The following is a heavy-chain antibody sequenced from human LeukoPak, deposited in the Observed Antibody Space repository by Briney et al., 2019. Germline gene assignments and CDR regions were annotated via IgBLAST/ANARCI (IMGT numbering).Heavy chain of an antibody. CDR3: ARDGSYGALDI. CDR1: GGSISSSNW. Sequence: SGTLSLTCAVSGGSISSSNWWSWIRQSPGKGLEWIGEIYHSGSTHYNVSLKSRVSISMDKSNNHFSLKLTSVTAADTAVYYCARDGSYGALDIWGQGTMVTVSS. J-gene: IGHJ3*02. CDR2: IYHSGST. V-gene: IGHV4-4*02. D-gene: IGHD1-26*01.